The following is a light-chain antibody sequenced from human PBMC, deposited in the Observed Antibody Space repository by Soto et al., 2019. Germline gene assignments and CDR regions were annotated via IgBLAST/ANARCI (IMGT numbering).Light chain of an antibody. CDR2: DVS. V-gene: IGKV3-11*01. Sequence: SVLTQSPATLSLSPGDRATLSCRASQSDGNYIAWYQQKPGQPPRLLIYDVSNRATGVPARFSGSGSGTDFTLTISSLEPEDFGVYHCQQRNSWPRMYTFGQGTKLEI. J-gene: IGKJ2*01. CDR1: QSDGNY. CDR3: QQRNSWPRMYT.